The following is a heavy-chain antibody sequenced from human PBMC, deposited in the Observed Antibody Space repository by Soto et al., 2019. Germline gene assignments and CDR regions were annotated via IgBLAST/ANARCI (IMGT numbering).Heavy chain of an antibody. V-gene: IGHV3-23*01. CDR2: ISGSGGST. CDR3: AKKGIVGATTPYWYFGL. J-gene: IGHJ2*01. Sequence: EVQLLESGGGLVQPGGSLRLSCAASGFTFSSYAMSWVRQAPGKGLEWVSAISGSGGSTYYADSVKGRFTISRDNYRNALYLQMNGLRAEDTAVYYCAKKGIVGATTPYWYFGLWGRGTLVTVSS. D-gene: IGHD1-26*01. CDR1: GFTFSSYA.